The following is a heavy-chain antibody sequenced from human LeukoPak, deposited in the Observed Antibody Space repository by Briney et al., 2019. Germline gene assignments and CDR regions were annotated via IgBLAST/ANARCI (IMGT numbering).Heavy chain of an antibody. Sequence: SETLSLTCAVYGGSFSGYYWSWIRQPPGKGLEWIGEINHSGSTNYNPSLKSRVTISVDTSKNQFSLKLSSVTAADTAVYYCARGGRRARYYFDYWAREPWSPSPQ. CDR1: GGSFSGYY. J-gene: IGHJ4*02. V-gene: IGHV4-34*01. CDR3: ARGGRRARYYFDY. D-gene: IGHD6-6*01. CDR2: INHSGST.